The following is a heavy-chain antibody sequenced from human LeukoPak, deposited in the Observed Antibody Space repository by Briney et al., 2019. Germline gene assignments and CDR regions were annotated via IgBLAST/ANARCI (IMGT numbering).Heavy chain of an antibody. V-gene: IGHV1-69*04. J-gene: IGHJ4*01. CDR2: IIPILGIA. CDR3: ARVVRDSFLPLIDR. CDR1: GGTFSSYA. D-gene: IGHD2-2*01. Sequence: SVRVSCKASGGTFSSYAISWVRQAPGQGLEWMGRIIPILGIANYAQKFQGRVTITADKSTSTAYMELSSLRSEDTAVYYCARVVRDSFLPLIDRWAQGTALTVSS.